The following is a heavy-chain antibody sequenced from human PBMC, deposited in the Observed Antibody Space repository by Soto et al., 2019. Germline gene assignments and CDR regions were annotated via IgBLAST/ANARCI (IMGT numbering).Heavy chain of an antibody. V-gene: IGHV3-30*18. CDR2: ISNDGSYK. CDR3: AKDGFYYDSSGYYPTDAFDI. Sequence: TGGSLRLSCAASGFTFSDYGMHWVRHSLGKGLEWVAAISNDGSYKYYADSVKGRFTISRDNSKNTVSLQVNSLRTEDTAMYYCAKDGFYYDSSGYYPTDAFDIWGQGTMVTVSS. D-gene: IGHD3-22*01. CDR1: GFTFSDYG. J-gene: IGHJ3*02.